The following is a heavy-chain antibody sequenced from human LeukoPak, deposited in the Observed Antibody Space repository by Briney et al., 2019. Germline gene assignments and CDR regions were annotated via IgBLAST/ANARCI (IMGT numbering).Heavy chain of an antibody. CDR1: NYTFTSYP. CDR2: ISAYTGNT. D-gene: IGHD6-6*01. CDR3: TRGSSSQYFQH. V-gene: IGHV1-18*01. Sequence: GASLKVSCKASNYTFTSYPISWVRQAPGQELEWMGWISAYTGNTNYAQKVQGRVTMTTDTSTNTAYMELASLRPDDTAIYYCTRGSSSQYFQHWGQGTLVTVSS. J-gene: IGHJ1*01.